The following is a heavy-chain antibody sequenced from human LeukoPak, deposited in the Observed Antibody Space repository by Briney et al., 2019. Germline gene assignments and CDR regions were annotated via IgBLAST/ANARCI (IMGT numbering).Heavy chain of an antibody. CDR1: GFTFSSYA. J-gene: IGHJ4*02. CDR2: ITSGGGST. D-gene: IGHD2-2*01. CDR3: ARDHPDCIGSSCLLIDY. Sequence: GGSLRLSCAASGFTFSSYAMSWVRQVPGQGLEWVSTITSGGGSTFYADSVKGRFTISRDSSKNTLYLRMSSLRAQDTAVYYCARDHPDCIGSSCLLIDYWGQGTLVTVSS. V-gene: IGHV3-23*01.